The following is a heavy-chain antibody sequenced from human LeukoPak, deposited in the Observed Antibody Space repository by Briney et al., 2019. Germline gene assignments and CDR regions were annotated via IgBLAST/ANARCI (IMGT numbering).Heavy chain of an antibody. Sequence: GGCLRLSWAASGFTFISYSVDWVRQAPGKGLEWVSSISSSSSYIYYADSVKGRFTISRDNAKNSLYLQMNSLRAEDTAVYYCARDGGSKFDYWGQGTLVTVSS. D-gene: IGHD3-16*01. CDR3: ARDGGSKFDY. CDR2: ISSSSSYI. CDR1: GFTFISYS. V-gene: IGHV3-21*01. J-gene: IGHJ4*02.